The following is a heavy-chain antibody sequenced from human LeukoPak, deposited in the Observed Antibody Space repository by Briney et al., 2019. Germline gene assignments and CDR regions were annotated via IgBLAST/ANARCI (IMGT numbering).Heavy chain of an antibody. CDR2: ISSSGSTI. CDR1: GFTFSTYW. V-gene: IGHV3-48*04. D-gene: IGHD3-10*01. Sequence: PGGSLRLSCAASGFTFSTYWMNWVRQAPGKGLEWVSYISSSGSTIYYADSVKGRFTISRDNAKNSLYLQMNSLRAEDTAVYYCARFWFGGPIDYWGQGTLVTVSS. J-gene: IGHJ4*02. CDR3: ARFWFGGPIDY.